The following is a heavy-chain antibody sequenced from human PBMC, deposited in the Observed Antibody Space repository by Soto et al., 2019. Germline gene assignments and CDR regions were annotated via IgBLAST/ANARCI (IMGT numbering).Heavy chain of an antibody. CDR1: GFTFSSYG. V-gene: IGHV3-30*18. Sequence: QVQLVESGGGVVQPGRSLRLSCAASGFTFSSYGMHWVRQAPGKGLEWVAVISYDGSNKYYADSVKGRFTISRDNSKNTLYLQMNSLRAEDTAVYYCAKAAAAGRGAFDIWGQGPMVTVSS. CDR3: AKAAAAGRGAFDI. CDR2: ISYDGSNK. J-gene: IGHJ3*02. D-gene: IGHD6-13*01.